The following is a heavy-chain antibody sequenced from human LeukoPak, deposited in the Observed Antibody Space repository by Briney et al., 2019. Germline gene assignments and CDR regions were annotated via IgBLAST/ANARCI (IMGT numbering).Heavy chain of an antibody. CDR1: GGSISSNAYY. Sequence: SETLSLTCTVSGGSISSNAYYWGWIRQPPGKGLEWIGSFSYSGTTYYNPSLKSRVTISVDRSKNQFSLKLSSVTAADTAVYYCARVDLSGGYFDYWGQGTLVTVSS. CDR3: ARVDLSGGYFDY. J-gene: IGHJ4*02. D-gene: IGHD3-16*01. V-gene: IGHV4-39*07. CDR2: FSYSGTT.